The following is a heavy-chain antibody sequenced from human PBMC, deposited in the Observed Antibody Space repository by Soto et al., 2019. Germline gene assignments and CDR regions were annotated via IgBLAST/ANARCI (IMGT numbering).Heavy chain of an antibody. CDR3: AKFAREYSSSSRGYYYGMDV. CDR2: ISWNSGSI. CDR1: GFTFDDYA. J-gene: IGHJ6*02. V-gene: IGHV3-9*01. Sequence: SLKISCAASGFTFDDYAMHWVRQAPGKGLEWVSGISWNSGSIGYADSVKGRFTISRDNAKNSLYLQMNSLRAEDTALYYCAKFAREYSSSSRGYYYGMDVWGQGTTVTVSS. D-gene: IGHD6-6*01.